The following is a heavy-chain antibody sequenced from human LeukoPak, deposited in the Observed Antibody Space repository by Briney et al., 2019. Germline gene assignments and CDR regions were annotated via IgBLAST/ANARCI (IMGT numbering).Heavy chain of an antibody. V-gene: IGHV3-23*01. Sequence: GGSLRLSCAASGFIFSSYAMSWVRQAPGKGLEWVSAISGSGGSTYYADSVKGRFTISRDQSKNTLYLQMSSLKPDDTAVYYCAKSPSYTGSYRYFDYWGQGTLVTVSS. J-gene: IGHJ4*02. CDR2: ISGSGGST. D-gene: IGHD3-16*02. CDR1: GFIFSSYA. CDR3: AKSPSYTGSYRYFDY.